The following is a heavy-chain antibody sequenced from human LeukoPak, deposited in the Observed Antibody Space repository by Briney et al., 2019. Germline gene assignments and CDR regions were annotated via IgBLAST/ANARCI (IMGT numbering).Heavy chain of an antibody. Sequence: GGSLRHSCAASGFTVSSNYMSWVRQAPGKGLEWVSVIYSGGSTYYADSVKGRFTISRDNSKNTLYPQMNSLRAEDTAVYYCARVIGSAGYGMDVWGQGTTVTVSS. CDR2: IYSGGST. J-gene: IGHJ6*02. CDR3: ARVIGSAGYGMDV. D-gene: IGHD3-22*01. V-gene: IGHV3-53*01. CDR1: GFTVSSNY.